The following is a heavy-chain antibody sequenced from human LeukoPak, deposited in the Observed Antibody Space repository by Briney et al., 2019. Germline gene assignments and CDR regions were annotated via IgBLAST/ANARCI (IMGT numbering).Heavy chain of an antibody. Sequence: GGSPRLSCAAAGFTFEDYAMHWVRQAPGKGLEWVSGISWDSGTIGYADSVEGRFTISRDNAKNSLYLQMNSLRAEDTALYYCAKGSAGDVDYWGQGTLVTVSS. CDR2: ISWDSGTI. J-gene: IGHJ4*02. D-gene: IGHD6-13*01. CDR1: GFTFEDYA. CDR3: AKGSAGDVDY. V-gene: IGHV3-9*01.